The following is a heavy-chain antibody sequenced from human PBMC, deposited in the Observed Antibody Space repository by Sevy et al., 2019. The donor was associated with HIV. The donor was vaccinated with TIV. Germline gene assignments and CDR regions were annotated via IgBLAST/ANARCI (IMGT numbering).Heavy chain of an antibody. CDR2: ITDSGGST. CDR3: AKNMAIYDYEGFDQ. J-gene: IGHJ4*02. Sequence: GGSLRLSCAASGFTFSSHGMSWVRQAPGKGLEWVSGITDSGGSTFYADSVKGRFTISRDYSKNTLYLQMNSLRAEDMAVYYCAKNMAIYDYEGFDQWGQGTLVTVSS. CDR1: GFTFSSHG. V-gene: IGHV3-23*01. D-gene: IGHD3-16*01.